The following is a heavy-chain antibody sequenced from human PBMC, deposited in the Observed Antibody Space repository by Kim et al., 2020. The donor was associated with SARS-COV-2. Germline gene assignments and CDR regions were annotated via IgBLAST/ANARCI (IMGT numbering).Heavy chain of an antibody. J-gene: IGHJ4*02. CDR3: ARQEKGGAIDF. V-gene: IGHV5-51*01. Sequence: RYSPSFQGHVTISGDRSISTAYLQWSSLKASDTAMYYCARQEKGGAIDFWGQGTLVTVSS. D-gene: IGHD3-16*01.